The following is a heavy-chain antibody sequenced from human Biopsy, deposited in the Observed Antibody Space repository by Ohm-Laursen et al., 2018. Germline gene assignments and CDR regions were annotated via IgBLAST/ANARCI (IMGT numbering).Heavy chain of an antibody. CDR2: INQAGTT. V-gene: IGHV4-34*08. CDR3: GNEVHGRDY. J-gene: IGHJ4*02. Sequence: GTLSLTCAVFGKTFSDYQWSWIRQPPGKGLEWIGQINQAGTTNYNPSLKSRVSISVDASKYEFSLRLTSVTAADTAVYLCGNEVHGRDYWGLGAQVTVSS. CDR1: GKTFSDYQ. D-gene: IGHD2-15*01.